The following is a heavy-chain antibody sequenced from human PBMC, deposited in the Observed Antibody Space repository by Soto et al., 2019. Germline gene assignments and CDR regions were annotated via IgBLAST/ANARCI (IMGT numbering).Heavy chain of an antibody. Sequence: QVQLQQWGAGLLKPSETLSLTCAVYGGSFSGYYWSWIRQPPGKGLEWIGEINHSGSTNYNPSLKSRVTISVDTSKNQFSLKLSSVTAADTAVYYCVVWSGRYPYYFDYWGQGTLVPVSS. CDR1: GGSFSGYY. V-gene: IGHV4-34*01. J-gene: IGHJ4*02. D-gene: IGHD3-3*01. CDR2: INHSGST. CDR3: VVWSGRYPYYFDY.